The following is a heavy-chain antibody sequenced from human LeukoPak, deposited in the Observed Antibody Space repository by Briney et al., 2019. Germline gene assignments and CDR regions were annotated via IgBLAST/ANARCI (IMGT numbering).Heavy chain of an antibody. CDR3: ARASKPWLQLT. CDR1: GFTFSNYW. CDR2: IKEDGSEK. D-gene: IGHD5-24*01. J-gene: IGHJ5*02. Sequence: GGSLSLSCAASGFTFSNYWLIWVRQAQGKGLEWVGNIKEDGSEKRYADSVRGRFTISRDNAQTSIYLQMNSLRAEDTAVYYCARASKPWLQLTWGQGTLVTVSS. V-gene: IGHV3-7*05.